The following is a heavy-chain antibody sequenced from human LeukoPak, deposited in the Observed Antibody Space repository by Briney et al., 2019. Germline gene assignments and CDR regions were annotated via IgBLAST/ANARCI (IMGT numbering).Heavy chain of an antibody. CDR1: GGSISSGSYY. D-gene: IGHD3-9*01. CDR3: ARRELRYPEGYFDY. Sequence: SQTLSLTCTVAGGSISSGSYYWSWIRQPAGKGLEWIGRIYTSGSTNYNPSLKSRVTISVDTSKNQFSLKLSSVTAADTAVYYCARRELRYPEGYFDYWGQGTLVTVSS. J-gene: IGHJ4*02. CDR2: IYTSGST. V-gene: IGHV4-61*02.